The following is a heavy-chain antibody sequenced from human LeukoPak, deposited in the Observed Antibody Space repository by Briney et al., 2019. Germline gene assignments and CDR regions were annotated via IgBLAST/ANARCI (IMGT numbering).Heavy chain of an antibody. J-gene: IGHJ4*02. CDR3: ARDPTAMATDY. Sequence: GASVKVSCKASGYTFTSYDINWVRQATGQGLEWMGWISAYNGNTNYAQKLQGRVTMTTDTSTSTAYMELRSLRSDDTAVYYCARDPTAMATDYWGQGTLVTVSS. V-gene: IGHV1-18*01. CDR1: GYTFTSYD. D-gene: IGHD5-18*01. CDR2: ISAYNGNT.